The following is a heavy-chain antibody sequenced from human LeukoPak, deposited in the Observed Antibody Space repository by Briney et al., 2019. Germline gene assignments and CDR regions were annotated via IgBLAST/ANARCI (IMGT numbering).Heavy chain of an antibody. V-gene: IGHV1-2*02. CDR2: INPNSGGT. Sequence: GASVKVYCEASGYTFTSYYMHWVRQAPGQGHEWMGWINPNSGGTRYVQKFQDRVTMTRDTSITTAYMELSSLRSDDTAVYYCAVYSSSWSAFDLWGQGTMVIVSS. CDR3: AVYSSSWSAFDL. D-gene: IGHD6-13*01. CDR1: GYTFTSYY. J-gene: IGHJ3*01.